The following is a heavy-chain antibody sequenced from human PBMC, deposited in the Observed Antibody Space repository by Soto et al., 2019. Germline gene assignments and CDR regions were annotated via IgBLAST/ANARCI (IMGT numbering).Heavy chain of an antibody. V-gene: IGHV1-18*01. Sequence: QVQLVQSGPEVKKPGASVKVSCKTSGYTFTSYGISWVRQAPGQGLEWMGWITTDKGKTTYAQKFQGRVTMTTDTSASTAYMEMRGLGSDDTAVEYCAARSPAFDYWGQGTLVTVSS. CDR2: ITTDKGKT. J-gene: IGHJ4*02. CDR3: AARSPAFDY. CDR1: GYTFTSYG.